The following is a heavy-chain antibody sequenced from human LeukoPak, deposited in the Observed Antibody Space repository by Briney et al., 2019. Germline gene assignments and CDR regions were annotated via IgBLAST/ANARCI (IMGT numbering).Heavy chain of an antibody. CDR2: IKQDGSEK. D-gene: IGHD3-10*01. V-gene: IGHV3-7*01. J-gene: IGHJ3*02. CDR3: AREPGIGYAFDI. Sequence: GGSLRLSCAASGFTVSSNYMSWVRQAPGKGLEWVANIKQDGSEKHYVDSVKGRFTISRDNAKNSLYLQMNSLRAEDTAVYYCAREPGIGYAFDIWGQGTVVAVSS. CDR1: GFTVSSNY.